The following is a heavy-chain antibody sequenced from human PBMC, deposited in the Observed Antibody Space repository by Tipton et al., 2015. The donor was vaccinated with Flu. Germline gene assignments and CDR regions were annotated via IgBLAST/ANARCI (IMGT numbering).Heavy chain of an antibody. CDR3: ARMRARDCTLGVCYLWWFDL. J-gene: IGHJ2*01. CDR2: VYDSVSS. Sequence: TLSLTCTVSGGSVSSAGSYWTWIRQPPGKGLEYIGQVYDSVSSDINPSLKSRVTISVDTSKNHFSLKLTSVTAADTAVYYCARMRARDCTLGVCYLWWFDLWGRGTLVTVSS. D-gene: IGHD2-8*01. V-gene: IGHV4-61*03. CDR1: GGSVSSAGSY.